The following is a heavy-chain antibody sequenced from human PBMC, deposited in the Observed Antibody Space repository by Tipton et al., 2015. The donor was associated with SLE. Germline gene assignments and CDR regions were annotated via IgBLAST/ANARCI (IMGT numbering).Heavy chain of an antibody. V-gene: IGHV4-34*01. J-gene: IGHJ6*03. Sequence: GLVKPSETLSLTCAVYGGSFSGYYWSWIRQPPGKGLEWIGEINHSGSTNYNPSLKTRVTLSVDKSKNQVSLTVNSVTAADTAVYYCARSPGFWYIDVWGKGTTVTVSS. CDR3: ARSPGFWYIDV. D-gene: IGHD2-2*03. CDR2: INHSGST. CDR1: GGSFSGYY.